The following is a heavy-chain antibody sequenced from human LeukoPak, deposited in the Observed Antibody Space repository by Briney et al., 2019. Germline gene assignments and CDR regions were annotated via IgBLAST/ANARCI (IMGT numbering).Heavy chain of an antibody. V-gene: IGHV3-48*03. D-gene: IGHD3-16*01. CDR3: AREMQTWAYYYYMDV. CDR1: GFTFSSYE. CDR2: ISTSGTTI. Sequence: GGSLSLSCAASGFTFSSYEMNWVRQAPGKGLEWVSYISTSGTTINYSDSVKGRFTISRDNAKNSLYLQMNSLRAEDTAVYYCAREMQTWAYYYYMDVWGKGTTVTVSS. J-gene: IGHJ6*03.